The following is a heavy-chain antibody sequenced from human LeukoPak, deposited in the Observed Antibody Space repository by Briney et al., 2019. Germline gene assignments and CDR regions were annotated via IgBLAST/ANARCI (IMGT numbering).Heavy chain of an antibody. D-gene: IGHD2-2*01. CDR1: GFTFSSYA. V-gene: IGHV3-23*01. J-gene: IGHJ4*02. CDR3: ARDWGYCSSTSCHVFDY. Sequence: PGGSLRLSCAASGFTFSSYAMSCVRQAPGKGLEWVSGISGSGGSTYYADSVKGRFTISRDNSKNTLYLQMNSLRAEDTAVYYCARDWGYCSSTSCHVFDYWGQGTLVTVSS. CDR2: ISGSGGST.